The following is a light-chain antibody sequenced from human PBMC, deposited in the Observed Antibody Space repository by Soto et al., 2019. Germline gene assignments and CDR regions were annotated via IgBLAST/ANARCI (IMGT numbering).Light chain of an antibody. V-gene: IGKV3-15*01. J-gene: IGKJ4*01. CDR2: GAS. CDR3: QQSNNWPLS. Sequence: EIVMTQSPATLSVSPGDRVTLSCRASQSVNSRLAWYQQNPGQAPRLLIYGASTRATDIPARFSGSGSGTEFTLIISSLQSEDFGVYYCQQSNNWPLSFGGGTKVEIK. CDR1: QSVNSR.